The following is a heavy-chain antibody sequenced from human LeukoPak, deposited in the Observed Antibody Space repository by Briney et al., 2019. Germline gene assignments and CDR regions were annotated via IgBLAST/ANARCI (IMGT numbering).Heavy chain of an antibody. V-gene: IGHV3-74*01. Sequence: GGSLRLSCAASGFTFGSFWMHWVRQAPGKGLVWVSHIDSDGTTTTYADSVKGRFTISRDNAKNTLFLQMNSLRAEDTAMYYCATTVPGYPDDYFDNWGQGTLVTVSS. CDR3: ATTVPGYPDDYFDN. J-gene: IGHJ4*02. CDR2: IDSDGTTT. CDR1: GFTFGSFW. D-gene: IGHD6-19*01.